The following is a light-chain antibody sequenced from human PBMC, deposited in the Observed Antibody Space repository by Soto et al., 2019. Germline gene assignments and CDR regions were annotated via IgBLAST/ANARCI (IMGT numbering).Light chain of an antibody. J-gene: IGLJ1*01. Sequence: QSALTQPPSASGSPGQSVTISCTGTSSDVGGYNYVSWYQQHPGKAPKLMIYEVSKRPSGVPDRVSGSKSGNTASLTVSGLQAEDEADSYCSSYSGSNNYVFGTGTKLTVL. CDR3: SSYSGSNNYV. CDR2: EVS. V-gene: IGLV2-8*01. CDR1: SSDVGGYNY.